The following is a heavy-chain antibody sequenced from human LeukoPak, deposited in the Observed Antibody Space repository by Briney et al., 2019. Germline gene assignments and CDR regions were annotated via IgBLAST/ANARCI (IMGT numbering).Heavy chain of an antibody. V-gene: IGHV3-30*18. CDR3: AKDRIYAGNFFDY. Sequence: GGSLRFSCAASGFTFSSYGMHWVRQAPGKGLEGVAVMSYDGSEEYYSDSVKGRFTISRDNSKNALYLQMNSLRTEDTALYYCAKDRIYAGNFFDYWGQGTLVTVSS. CDR1: GFTFSSYG. CDR2: MSYDGSEE. J-gene: IGHJ4*02. D-gene: IGHD2/OR15-2a*01.